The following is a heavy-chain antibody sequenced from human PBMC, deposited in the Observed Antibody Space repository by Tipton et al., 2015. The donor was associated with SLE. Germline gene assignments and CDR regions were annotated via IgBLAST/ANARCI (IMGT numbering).Heavy chain of an antibody. CDR3: ARGSGFDN. CDR2: ISGNGGYV. J-gene: IGHJ4*02. CDR1: GFTFIYHY. D-gene: IGHD2-15*01. V-gene: IGHV3-21*06. Sequence: SLRLSCAASGFTFIYHYMDWVRQAPGKGLEWVAGISGNGGYVYYVDSLKGRFTISRDNAQNSLYLQMNSLRVEDTAVYYCARGSGFDNWGQGTLVTVSS.